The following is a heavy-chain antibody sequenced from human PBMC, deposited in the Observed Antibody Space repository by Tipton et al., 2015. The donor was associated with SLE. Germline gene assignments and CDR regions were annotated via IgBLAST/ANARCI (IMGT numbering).Heavy chain of an antibody. CDR1: GFTFSSYA. Sequence: QVQLVQSGGGVVQPGRSLRLSCAASGFTFSSYAMHWVRQAPGKGLGWVAVISYVGSNKYYADSVKGRFTISRDNSKNTLYLQMNSLRAEDTAVYYCARDADTAMVYYFDYCGHGTLVTVAS. J-gene: IGHJ4*01. D-gene: IGHD5-18*01. CDR3: ARDADTAMVYYFDY. V-gene: IGHV3-30*04. CDR2: ISYVGSNK.